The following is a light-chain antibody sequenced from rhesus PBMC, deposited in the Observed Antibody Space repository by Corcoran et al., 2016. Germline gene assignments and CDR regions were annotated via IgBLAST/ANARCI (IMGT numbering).Light chain of an antibody. J-gene: IGKJ4*01. CDR3: MPGTQLPLT. CDR1: QSLLHSDGYTY. CDR2: LGS. V-gene: IGKV2-78*01. Sequence: DIVMTQTPLSLPVTPGEPASISCRSSQSLLHSDGYTYLDWYLQKPGQSPQLLFYLGSKRASGVPVRFRGCGSGTFFTLKISRVEAEAVGVYYCMPGTQLPLTFGVGTKVEIK.